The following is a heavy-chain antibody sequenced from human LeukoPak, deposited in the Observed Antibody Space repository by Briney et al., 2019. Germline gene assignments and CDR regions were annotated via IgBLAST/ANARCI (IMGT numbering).Heavy chain of an antibody. CDR2: ISYDGSNK. CDR1: GFTFSSYG. J-gene: IGHJ4*02. D-gene: IGHD2-2*01. Sequence: PGGSLRLSCAASGFTFSSYGMHWVRQAPGKGLEWVAVISYDGSNKYYADSAKGRFTISRDNSKNTLYLQMNCLRAEDMAVYYCAKLFCTSCYGSYFDYWGQGTLVTVSS. V-gene: IGHV3-30*18. CDR3: AKLFCTSCYGSYFDY.